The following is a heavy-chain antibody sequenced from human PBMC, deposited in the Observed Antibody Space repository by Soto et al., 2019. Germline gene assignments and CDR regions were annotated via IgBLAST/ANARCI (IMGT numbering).Heavy chain of an antibody. J-gene: IGHJ6*02. Sequence: SETLSLTCTVSGGSISSYYWSWIRQPPGKGLEWIGYIYYSGSTNYNPSLKSRVTISVNTSKNQFSLKLSSVTAADTAVYYCARVVKVYGMDVWGQGTTVTVSS. CDR3: ARVVKVYGMDV. CDR1: GGSISSYY. CDR2: IYYSGST. V-gene: IGHV4-59*01. D-gene: IGHD3-22*01.